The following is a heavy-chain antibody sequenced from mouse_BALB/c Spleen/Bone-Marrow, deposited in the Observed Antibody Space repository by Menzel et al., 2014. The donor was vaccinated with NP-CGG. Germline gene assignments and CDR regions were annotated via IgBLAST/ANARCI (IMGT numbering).Heavy chain of an antibody. J-gene: IGHJ2*01. CDR1: GFTFSSFG. CDR2: ISSGSSTI. CDR3: TRGGNWDDFDY. V-gene: IGHV5-17*02. Sequence: EVQRVESGGGLVQPGGSRKLSCAAPGFTFSSFGMHWVRQAPEKGLEWVAYISSGSSTIFYADTLKGRFTVSRDNPKNXLFLQMTSLRSEDTAMYYCTRGGNWDDFDYWGQGTTLTVSS. D-gene: IGHD4-1*01.